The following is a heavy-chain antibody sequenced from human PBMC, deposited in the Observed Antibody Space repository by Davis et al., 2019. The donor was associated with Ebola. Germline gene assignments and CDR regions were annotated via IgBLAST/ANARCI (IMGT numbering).Heavy chain of an antibody. D-gene: IGHD2-2*01. J-gene: IGHJ2*01. CDR3: ARDLVVPETRYFDL. CDR1: GFTFSSYA. CDR2: ISSSSSTI. V-gene: IGHV3-48*04. Sequence: GESLKISCAASGFTFSSYAMHWARQAPGKGLEWVSYISSSSSTIYYADSVKGRFTISRDNAKNSLYLQMNSLRAEDTAVYYCARDLVVPETRYFDLWGRGTLVTVSS.